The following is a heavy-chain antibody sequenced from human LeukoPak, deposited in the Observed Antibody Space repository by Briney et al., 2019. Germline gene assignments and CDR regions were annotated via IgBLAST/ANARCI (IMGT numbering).Heavy chain of an antibody. Sequence: PSETLSLTCTVSGGSISTYLWSWIRQPPGKGLEWIGYIYNSGNTSYNPSLKSRVTISVDRSKNQFSLKLSSVTAADTAVYYCARTLSGSFYSDYWGQGTLVTVSS. V-gene: IGHV4-59*01. CDR2: IYNSGNT. D-gene: IGHD3-10*01. J-gene: IGHJ4*02. CDR1: GGSISTYL. CDR3: ARTLSGSFYSDY.